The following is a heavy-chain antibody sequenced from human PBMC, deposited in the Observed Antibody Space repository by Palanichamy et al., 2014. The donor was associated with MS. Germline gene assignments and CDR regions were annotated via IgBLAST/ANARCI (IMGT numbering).Heavy chain of an antibody. J-gene: IGHJ4*02. Sequence: EVQLVESGGGLVKPGGSLGLSCAASGFTFSSYSMNWVRQAPGKGLEWVSSISSSSSYIYYADSVKGRFTISRDNAKNSLYLQMNSLRAEDTAVYYCAARRYSGYDFDYWGQGTLVTVSS. CDR3: AARRYSGYDFDY. V-gene: IGHV3-21*01. CDR1: GFTFSSYS. CDR2: ISSSSSYI. D-gene: IGHD5-12*01.